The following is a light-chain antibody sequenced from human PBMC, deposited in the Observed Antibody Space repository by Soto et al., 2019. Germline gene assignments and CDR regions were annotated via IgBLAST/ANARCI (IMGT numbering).Light chain of an antibody. CDR2: DAS. J-gene: IGKJ1*01. Sequence: PGARATLSCGASQSVSGRYLAWYQQKPGLAPRLLIYDASNRATGIPDRFSGSGSGTDFTLTISRLEPEDFAVYFCQQYGSSPRTFGQGTKVEI. CDR1: QSVSGRY. CDR3: QQYGSSPRT. V-gene: IGKV3D-20*01.